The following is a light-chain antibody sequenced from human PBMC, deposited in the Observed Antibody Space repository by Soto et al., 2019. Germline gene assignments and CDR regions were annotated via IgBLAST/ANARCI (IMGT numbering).Light chain of an antibody. V-gene: IGKV3-15*01. CDR2: GAS. CDR1: QSVSTT. J-gene: IGKJ1*01. Sequence: EIVLTQSPATLSLSPGQRSSLSCSAGQSVSTTVAWYHQKPGQAPRLLVYGASTRATGIPARFSGSGAGTDFTLTITSLQSEDFGVYFCQQYKDWPTTFGQGTKVDIK. CDR3: QQYKDWPTT.